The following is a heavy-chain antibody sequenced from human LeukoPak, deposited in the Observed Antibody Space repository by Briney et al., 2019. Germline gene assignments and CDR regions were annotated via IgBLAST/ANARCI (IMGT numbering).Heavy chain of an antibody. CDR2: ISYDGSNK. V-gene: IGHV3-30*18. Sequence: PGRSLRLSCAASGFTFSSYGMHWVRQAPGKGLEWVAVISYDGSNKYYADSVKGRFTISRDNSKNTLYLQMNSLRAEDTAVYYCAKMGDPTDFVGWGQGTLVTVSS. CDR3: AKMGDPTDFVG. CDR1: GFTFSSYG. J-gene: IGHJ4*02. D-gene: IGHD1-26*01.